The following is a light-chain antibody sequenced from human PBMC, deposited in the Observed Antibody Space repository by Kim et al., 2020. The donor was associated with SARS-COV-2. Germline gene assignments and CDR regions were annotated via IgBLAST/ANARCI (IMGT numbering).Light chain of an antibody. V-gene: IGKV1-27*01. J-gene: IGKJ4*01. Sequence: SSRSASVGDRVTITCRASQGISNYLAWYQQKPGKVPKLLIYAASTLQSGVPSRFSGSGSGTDFTLTISSLQPEDVATYYCQRGLTFGGGTKVDIK. CDR1: QGISNY. CDR3: QRGLT. CDR2: AAS.